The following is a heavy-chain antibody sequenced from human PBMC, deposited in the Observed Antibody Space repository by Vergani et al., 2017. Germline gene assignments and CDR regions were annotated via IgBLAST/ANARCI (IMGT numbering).Heavy chain of an antibody. CDR1: GFTFSSYE. Sequence: EVQLVESGGGLVQPGGSLRLSCAASGFTFSSYEMNWVRQAPGKGLEWVSYISSSGSTIYYADAVKGRFTISSDNAKNSLYLQMNSLRAEDTAVYYCARDQEVVAATSIYYYYYGMDVWGQGTTVTVSS. D-gene: IGHD2-15*01. J-gene: IGHJ6*02. CDR3: ARDQEVVAATSIYYYYYGMDV. V-gene: IGHV3-48*03. CDR2: ISSSGSTI.